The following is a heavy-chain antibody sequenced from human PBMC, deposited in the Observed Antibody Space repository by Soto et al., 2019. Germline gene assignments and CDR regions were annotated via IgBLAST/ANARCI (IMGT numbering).Heavy chain of an antibody. D-gene: IGHD2-2*01. CDR2: IYYSGST. J-gene: IGHJ6*03. CDR3: ARVGVPAAMNLFTPGYYYYYYMDV. V-gene: IGHV4-59*01. Sequence: QVQLQESGPGLVKPSETLSLTCTVSGGSISSYYWSWIRQPPGKGLEWIGYIYYSGSTNYNPSLKSRVPISVDTSKNQFSLKLSSVTAADTAVYYCARVGVPAAMNLFTPGYYYYYYMDVWGKGTTVTVSS. CDR1: GGSISSYY.